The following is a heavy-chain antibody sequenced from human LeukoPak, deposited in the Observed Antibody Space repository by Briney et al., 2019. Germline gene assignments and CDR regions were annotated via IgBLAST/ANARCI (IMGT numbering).Heavy chain of an antibody. CDR1: GGSISSSSYY. J-gene: IGHJ4*02. D-gene: IGHD3-22*01. V-gene: IGHV4-39*01. CDR2: IYYSGST. Sequence: SETLSLTCTVSGGSISSSSYYRGWVRQPPGKGLEWIGSIYYSGSTYYNPSLKSRVTISVDTSKNQFSLKLSSVTAADTAVYYCARGYYYFDYWGQGTLVTVSS. CDR3: ARGYYYFDY.